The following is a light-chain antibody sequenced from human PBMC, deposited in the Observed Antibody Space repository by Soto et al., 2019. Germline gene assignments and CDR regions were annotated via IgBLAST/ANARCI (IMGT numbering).Light chain of an antibody. V-gene: IGKV1-8*01. Sequence: AIRMTQSPSSFSASTGDRVTITCRASQGIGNNLAWYQRKPGRAPKLLISGASTLQIGVPSRFSGSGSGTEFSLTINYLQSEDFAIYYCQHYYSHPPTFGQGTNVDIK. J-gene: IGKJ1*01. CDR1: QGIGNN. CDR2: GAS. CDR3: QHYYSHPPT.